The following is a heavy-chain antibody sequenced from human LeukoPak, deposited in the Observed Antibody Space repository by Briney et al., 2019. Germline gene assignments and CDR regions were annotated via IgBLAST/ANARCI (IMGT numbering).Heavy chain of an antibody. CDR3: ARESSTSLYYYYYYGMDV. CDR1: GYTFTSYD. D-gene: IGHD2-2*01. V-gene: IGHV1-8*01. J-gene: IGHJ6*02. CDR2: MNPNSGNT. Sequence: ASVKVSCKASGYTFTSYDINWVRQATGQGLEWMGWMNPNSGNTGYAQKFQGRVTMTRNTSISTAYMELSSLRSEDTAVYYCARESSTSLYYYYYYGMDVWGQGTTVTVSS.